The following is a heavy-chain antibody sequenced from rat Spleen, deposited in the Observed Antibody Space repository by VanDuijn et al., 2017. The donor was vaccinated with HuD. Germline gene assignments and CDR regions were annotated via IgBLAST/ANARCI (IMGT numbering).Heavy chain of an antibody. CDR1: GFTFSDYN. Sequence: EVQLVESGGGLVQPGRSLKLSCAASGFTFSDYNMAWVRQAPKKGLEWVATIIYDGSRTYYRDSVKGRFTISRDNAKSTLYLQMDSLRSEDTATYYCATPLMYTTDYYYRMDAWGQGASVTVSS. CDR3: ATPLMYTTDYYYRMDA. V-gene: IGHV5S10*01. D-gene: IGHD1-6*01. CDR2: IIYDGSRT. J-gene: IGHJ4*01.